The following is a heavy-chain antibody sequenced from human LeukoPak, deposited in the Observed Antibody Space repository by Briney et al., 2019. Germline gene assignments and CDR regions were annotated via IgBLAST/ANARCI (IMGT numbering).Heavy chain of an antibody. D-gene: IGHD3-10*01. J-gene: IGHJ4*02. CDR1: GGSISSYY. Sequence: SETLSLTCTVSGGSISSYYWSWIRQPPGKGLEWIGYIYYSGSTNYNPSLKGRVTISVDTSKNQFSLKLSSVTAADTAVYYCARVLWFGEFHYYFDYWGQGTLVTVSS. V-gene: IGHV4-59*01. CDR3: ARVLWFGEFHYYFDY. CDR2: IYYSGST.